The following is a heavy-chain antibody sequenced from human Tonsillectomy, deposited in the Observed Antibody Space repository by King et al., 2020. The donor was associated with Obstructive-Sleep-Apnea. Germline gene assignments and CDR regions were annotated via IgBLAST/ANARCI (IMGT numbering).Heavy chain of an antibody. CDR3: AKSTGVATRGYDY. V-gene: IGHV3-23*04. CDR1: GFTFSSYA. CDR2: ISGSGGST. Sequence: VQLVESGGGLVQPGGSLRLSCAASGFTFSSYAMSWVRQAPGKGLEWVSAISGSGGSTYYADSVKGRFTISRDNSKKTLYLQMNSLRAEDTAVFYCAKSTGVATRGYDYWGQGTLVTVSS. D-gene: IGHD5-12*01. J-gene: IGHJ4*02.